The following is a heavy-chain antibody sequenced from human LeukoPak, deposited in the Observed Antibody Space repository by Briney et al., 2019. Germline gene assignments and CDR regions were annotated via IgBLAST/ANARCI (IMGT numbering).Heavy chain of an antibody. CDR1: GFTFSSYG. D-gene: IGHD2-2*01. CDR2: IRYDGSNK. V-gene: IGHV3-30*02. CDR3: AKQYCSSTSCWDDAFDI. Sequence: GGSLRLSCAASGFTFSSYGMHWVRQAPGKGLEWVAFIRYDGSNKYYADSVKGRFTISRDNSKNTLYLQMNSLRAEDTAVYYCAKQYCSSTSCWDDAFDIWGQGTMVTVSS. J-gene: IGHJ3*02.